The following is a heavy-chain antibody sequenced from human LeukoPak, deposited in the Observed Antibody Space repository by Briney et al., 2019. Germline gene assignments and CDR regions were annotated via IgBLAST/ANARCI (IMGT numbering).Heavy chain of an antibody. CDR1: GFTFSSYG. Sequence: GGTLRLSCAASGFTFSSYGMSWVRQAPGKGLEWVSAISGSGGSTYYADSVKGRFTISRDNSKNTLYLQMNSLRAEDTAVYYCAKSGYDYCLDNWGQGTLVTVSS. J-gene: IGHJ4*02. D-gene: IGHD5-12*01. CDR3: AKSGYDYCLDN. V-gene: IGHV3-23*01. CDR2: ISGSGGST.